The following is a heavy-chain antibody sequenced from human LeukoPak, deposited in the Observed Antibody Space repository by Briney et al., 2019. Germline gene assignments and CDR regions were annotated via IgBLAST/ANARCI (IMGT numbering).Heavy chain of an antibody. Sequence: PGGSLRLSCAASGFTFSSYSMNWVRQAPGKGLEWVSSISSSSSSYMYYADSVKGRFTISRDNAKNSLYLQMNSLRAEDTAVYYCARIAETGYGSGSYYNFYYYYGMDVWGQGTTVTVSS. J-gene: IGHJ6*02. D-gene: IGHD3-10*01. CDR3: ARIAETGYGSGSYYNFYYYYGMDV. V-gene: IGHV3-21*01. CDR2: ISSSSSSYM. CDR1: GFTFSSYS.